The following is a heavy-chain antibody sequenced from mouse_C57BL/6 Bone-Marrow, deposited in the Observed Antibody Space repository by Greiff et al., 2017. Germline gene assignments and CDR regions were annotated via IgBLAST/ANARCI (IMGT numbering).Heavy chain of an antibody. Sequence: QVQLQQPGAELVMPGASVKLSCKASGYTFTSYWMHWVKQRPGQGLEWIGEIDPSDSYTNYNQKFKGKSTLTVDKSSSTAYMQLSGLTSEDSAVYYCARESNWDYFDNGGQGTTLT. CDR3: ARESNWDYFDN. D-gene: IGHD4-1*01. CDR2: IDPSDSYT. CDR1: GYTFTSYW. V-gene: IGHV1-69*01. J-gene: IGHJ2*01.